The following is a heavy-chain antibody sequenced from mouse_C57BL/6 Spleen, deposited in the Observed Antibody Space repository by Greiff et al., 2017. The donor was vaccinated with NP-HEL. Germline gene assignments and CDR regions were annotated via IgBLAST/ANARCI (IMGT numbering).Heavy chain of an antibody. D-gene: IGHD4-1*01. V-gene: IGHV2-5*01. CDR1: GFSLTSYG. J-gene: IGHJ1*03. CDR3: AKRAWDTSYWYFEV. Sequence: QVHVKQSGPGLVQPSQSLSITCTVSGFSLTSYGVHWVRQSPGKGLEWLGVIWRGGSTDYNAAFMSRLSITKDNSTGQVFFKMNSLQADDTAIYYCAKRAWDTSYWYFEVWGTGTTVTVSS. CDR2: IWRGGST.